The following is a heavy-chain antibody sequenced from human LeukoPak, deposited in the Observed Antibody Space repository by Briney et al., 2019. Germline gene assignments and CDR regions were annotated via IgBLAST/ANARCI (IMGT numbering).Heavy chain of an antibody. CDR1: GYTFTGYY. J-gene: IGHJ6*02. CDR3: VSPSNAGGLHYYYYGMDV. V-gene: IGHV1-46*01. CDR2: INPSGGST. Sequence: ASVKVSCKASGYTFTGYYMHWVRQAPGQGLEWMAMINPSGGSTRYAQKFQGRVTLTRDTSTSTVYMELSSLRSEDTAVYYCVSPSNAGGLHYYYYGMDVWDQGTTVTVSS. D-gene: IGHD2-21*01.